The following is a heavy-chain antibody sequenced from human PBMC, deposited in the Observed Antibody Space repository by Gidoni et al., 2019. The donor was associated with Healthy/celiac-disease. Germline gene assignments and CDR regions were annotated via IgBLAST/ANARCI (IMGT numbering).Heavy chain of an antibody. J-gene: IGHJ2*01. CDR2: TYYRSKWYN. CDR3: ARGQFEYSIASYWYFDL. D-gene: IGHD6-6*01. Sequence: QVQLQQSGPGLVKPSQTLSLTCAISGDSVSSHSAAWNWIRQSPSRGLEWLGRTYYRSKWYNDYAVSVKSRITINPDTSKNQFSLQLNSVTPEDTAVYYCARGQFEYSIASYWYFDLWGRGTLVTVSS. V-gene: IGHV6-1*01. CDR1: GDSVSSHSAA.